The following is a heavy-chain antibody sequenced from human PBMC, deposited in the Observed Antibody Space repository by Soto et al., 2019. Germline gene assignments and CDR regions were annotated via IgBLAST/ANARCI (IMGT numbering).Heavy chain of an antibody. CDR3: AREILGASYGMDV. CDR2: INPNSGDT. Sequence: ASVKVSCKASGYTSTGYYMHWVRQAPGQGLEWMGWINPNSGDTNYAQKFQGRVTMTRDTSISTAYMELSRLRSDDTAVYYCAREILGASYGMDVWGQGTTVTVSS. D-gene: IGHD2-15*01. V-gene: IGHV1-2*02. J-gene: IGHJ6*02. CDR1: GYTSTGYY.